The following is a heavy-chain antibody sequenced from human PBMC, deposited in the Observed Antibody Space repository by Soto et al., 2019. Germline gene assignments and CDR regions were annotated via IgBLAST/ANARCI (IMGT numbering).Heavy chain of an antibody. J-gene: IGHJ6*02. Sequence: EVQLVESGGGLVKPGGSLRLSCAASGFTFSSYNMNWVRQAPGKGLEWVSSISSSSSYIYYADSVKGRFTISRDNAKNALHLQMNSLRVEDTAVYYCERDQYYDFWSGYYRAYGMDVWGQGTTVTVSS. CDR3: ERDQYYDFWSGYYRAYGMDV. D-gene: IGHD3-3*01. CDR2: ISSSSSYI. CDR1: GFTFSSYN. V-gene: IGHV3-21*01.